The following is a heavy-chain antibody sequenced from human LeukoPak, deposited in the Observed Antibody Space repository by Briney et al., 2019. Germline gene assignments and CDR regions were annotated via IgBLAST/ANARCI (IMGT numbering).Heavy chain of an antibody. V-gene: IGHV4-34*01. Sequence: SETLSLTCAVYGGSFSGYYWSWIRQPPGKGLEWIGEINHSGSTNYNPSLKSRVTISVDTSKNQFSLKLSSVTAADTAVYYCARDHVLRYSDWLLPRGAFDIWGQGTMVTVSS. J-gene: IGHJ3*02. CDR2: INHSGST. D-gene: IGHD3-9*01. CDR1: GGSFSGYY. CDR3: ARDHVLRYSDWLLPRGAFDI.